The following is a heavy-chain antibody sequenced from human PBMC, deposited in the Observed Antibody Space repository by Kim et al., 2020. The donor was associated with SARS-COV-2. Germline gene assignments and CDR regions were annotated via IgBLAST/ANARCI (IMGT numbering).Heavy chain of an antibody. J-gene: IGHJ4*02. CDR2: IKSKTDGGTT. CDR3: TFRDLTSLRLGELSLADY. V-gene: IGHV3-15*01. Sequence: GGSLRLSCAASGFTFSNAWMSWVRQAPGKGLEWVGRIKSKTDGGTTDYAAPVKGRFTISRDDSKNTLYLQMNSLKTEDTAVYYCTFRDLTSLRLGELSLADYWGQGTLVTVSS. CDR1: GFTFSNAW. D-gene: IGHD3-16*02.